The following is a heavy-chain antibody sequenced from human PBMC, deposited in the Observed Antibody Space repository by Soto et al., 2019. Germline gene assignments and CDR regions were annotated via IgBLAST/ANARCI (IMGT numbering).Heavy chain of an antibody. CDR2: IEYDGSKK. J-gene: IGHJ6*02. CDR3: AKDRDIVLMVYVLDV. CDR1: GFTFSSYW. V-gene: IGHV3-30*02. D-gene: IGHD2-8*01. Sequence: SLRLSCAASGFTFSSYWMSWVRQAPGKGLEWVANIEYDGSKKYYADSVKGRFTISRDNSKNTLYLQMNSLRAEDTAVYYCAKDRDIVLMVYVLDVWGQGTTVTVSS.